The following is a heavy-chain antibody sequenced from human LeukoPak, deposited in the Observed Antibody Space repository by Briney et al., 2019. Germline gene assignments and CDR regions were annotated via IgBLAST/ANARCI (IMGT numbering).Heavy chain of an antibody. CDR1: AGSVNSYSHY. V-gene: IGHV4-39*01. CDR2: IYYSGST. Sequence: PSETLSLTCTVSAGSVNSYSHYWGWVRQPPGKGLEWIGSIYYSGSTYYNPSLKSRVTISVDTSKNQFSLKLSSVAAADTAVYYCAGDDYSNYIWGQGTLVTVSS. D-gene: IGHD4-11*01. CDR3: AGDDYSNYI. J-gene: IGHJ4*02.